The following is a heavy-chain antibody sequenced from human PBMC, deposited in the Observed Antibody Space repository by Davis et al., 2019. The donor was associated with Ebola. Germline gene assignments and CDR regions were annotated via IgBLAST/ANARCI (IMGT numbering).Heavy chain of an antibody. Sequence: ETLSLTCTVSGGSISSSSYYWGWIRQPPGKGLEWIGSIYYSGSTYYNPSLKSRVTISVDTSKNQFSLKPSSVTAADTAVYYCASLYYDFWSGDYYYYGMDVWGQGTTVTVSS. CDR1: GGSISSSSYY. D-gene: IGHD3-3*01. V-gene: IGHV4-39*01. CDR3: ASLYYDFWSGDYYYYGMDV. J-gene: IGHJ6*02. CDR2: IYYSGST.